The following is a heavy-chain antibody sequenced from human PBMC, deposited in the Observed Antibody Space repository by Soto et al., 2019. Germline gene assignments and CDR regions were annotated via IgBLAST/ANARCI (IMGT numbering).Heavy chain of an antibody. CDR3: ARDRRETDFGVVIPSHKYSALDV. V-gene: IGHV1-69*11. Sequence: QVQLVQSGAEVKKSGSSVTVSCKAAGGTISNYAINWVRQAPGRGLEWMGRIISVLDTTKYAQRFQGRLTMTADDSTDTAYLELSSLRSEDTAVYYCARDRRETDFGVVIPSHKYSALDVWGQGTSVIVSS. D-gene: IGHD3-3*01. CDR2: IISVLDTT. CDR1: GGTISNYA. J-gene: IGHJ6*02.